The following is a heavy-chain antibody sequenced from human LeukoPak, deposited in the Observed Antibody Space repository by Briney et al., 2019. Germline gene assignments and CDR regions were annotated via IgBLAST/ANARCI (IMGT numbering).Heavy chain of an antibody. V-gene: IGHV1-8*01. CDR1: GYTFTSYD. Sequence: ASVKVSCKASGYTFTSYDINWVRQATGQGLKWMGWMNPNSGNTGYAQKFQGRVTMTRNTSISTAYMELSSLRSEDTAVYYCARGGSRELQYSSSIFDYWGQGTLVTVSS. J-gene: IGHJ4*02. CDR3: ARGGSRELQYSSSIFDY. D-gene: IGHD6-6*01. CDR2: MNPNSGNT.